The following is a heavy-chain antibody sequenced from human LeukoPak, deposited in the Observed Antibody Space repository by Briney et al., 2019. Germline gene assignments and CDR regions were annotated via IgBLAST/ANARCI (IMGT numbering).Heavy chain of an antibody. J-gene: IGHJ3*02. CDR3: ARDLQAAKGAFDI. Sequence: SVNVSCKASGGTFSSYAISWVRQAPGQGLEWMGGIIPIFGTANYAQKFQGRVTITADESTSTAYMELSSLRSEDTAVYYCARDLQAAKGAFDIWGQGTMVTVSS. CDR2: IIPIFGTA. CDR1: GGTFSSYA. V-gene: IGHV1-69*13.